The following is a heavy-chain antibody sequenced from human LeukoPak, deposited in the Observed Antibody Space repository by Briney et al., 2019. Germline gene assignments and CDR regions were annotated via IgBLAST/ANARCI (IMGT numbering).Heavy chain of an antibody. D-gene: IGHD3-22*01. Sequence: ASVKVSCKASGYTFTSYGISWVRQAPGRGLEWMGWISAYNGNTNYAQKLQGRVTMTTDTSTSTAYMELRSLRSDDTAVYYCARDQRTYYYDSSGYYYLDYWGQGTLVTVSS. V-gene: IGHV1-18*01. J-gene: IGHJ4*02. CDR1: GYTFTSYG. CDR2: ISAYNGNT. CDR3: ARDQRTYYYDSSGYYYLDY.